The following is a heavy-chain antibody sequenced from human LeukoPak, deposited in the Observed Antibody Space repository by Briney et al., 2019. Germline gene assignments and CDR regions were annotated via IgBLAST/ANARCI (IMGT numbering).Heavy chain of an antibody. J-gene: IGHJ5*01. CDR1: GFTLSGYD. D-gene: IGHD6-19*01. CDR3: ARTSLSGWYDS. Sequence: PGGSLRLSCAASGFTLSGYDMHWVRQAPGKGLEWVSAIGIDGDTYYPGSVKGRFTISRENAKNSLYLQMNSLRAGDTAVYYCARTSLSGWYDSWVQGTLVNVSS. V-gene: IGHV3-13*01. CDR2: IGIDGDT.